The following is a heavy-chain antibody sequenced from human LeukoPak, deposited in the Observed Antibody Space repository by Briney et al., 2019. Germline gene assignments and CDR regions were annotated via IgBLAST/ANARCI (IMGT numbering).Heavy chain of an antibody. Sequence: SETLSLTCAVYGGSFSSYYWSWIRQPAGKGLEWIGRIYTSGSTNYNPSLKSRVTMSVDTSKNQFSLKLSSVTAADTAVYYCARGTYYYDSSGYYAFDIWGQGTMVTVSS. D-gene: IGHD3-22*01. CDR1: GGSFSSYY. J-gene: IGHJ3*02. CDR3: ARGTYYYDSSGYYAFDI. CDR2: IYTSGST. V-gene: IGHV4-59*10.